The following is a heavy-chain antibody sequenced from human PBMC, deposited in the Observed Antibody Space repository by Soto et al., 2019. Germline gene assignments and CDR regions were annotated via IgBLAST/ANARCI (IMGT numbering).Heavy chain of an antibody. Sequence: PGGSLRLSCAASGFTFSSYAMSWVRQAPGKGLEWVSAISGSGGSTYYADSVKGRFTISRDNSKNTLYLQMNSLRAEDTAVYYCAKSAVKAAAGPDAFDIWGQGTMVTVSS. CDR3: AKSAVKAAAGPDAFDI. CDR2: ISGSGGST. D-gene: IGHD6-13*01. CDR1: GFTFSSYA. V-gene: IGHV3-23*01. J-gene: IGHJ3*02.